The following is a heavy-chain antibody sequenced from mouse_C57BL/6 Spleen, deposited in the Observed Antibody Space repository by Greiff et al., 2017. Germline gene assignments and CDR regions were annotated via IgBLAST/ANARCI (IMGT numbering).Heavy chain of an antibody. CDR2: IRLKSDNYAT. CDR3: TRGWEYFDY. Sequence: EVKLVESGGGLVQPGGSMKLSCVASGFTFSNYWMNWVRQSPEKGLEWVAQIRLKSDNYATHYAESVKGRFTISRDDSKSSVYLQMNNLRAEDTGIYYCTRGWEYFDYWGQGTTLTVSS. J-gene: IGHJ2*01. CDR1: GFTFSNYW. V-gene: IGHV6-3*01. D-gene: IGHD3-3*01.